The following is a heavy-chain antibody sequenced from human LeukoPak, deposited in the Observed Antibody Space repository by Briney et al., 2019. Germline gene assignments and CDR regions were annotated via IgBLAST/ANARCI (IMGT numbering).Heavy chain of an antibody. CDR1: GFTFSSYG. J-gene: IGHJ6*02. CDR3: AKDRVTMIVVVMNYYGMDV. D-gene: IGHD3-22*01. Sequence: GGSLRLSCAASGFTFSSYGMHWVRQAPGKGLEWVAVISYDGSNKYYADSVKGRFTIYRDNSKNTLYLQMNSLRAEDTAVYYCAKDRVTMIVVVMNYYGMDVWGQGTTVTVSS. CDR2: ISYDGSNK. V-gene: IGHV3-30*18.